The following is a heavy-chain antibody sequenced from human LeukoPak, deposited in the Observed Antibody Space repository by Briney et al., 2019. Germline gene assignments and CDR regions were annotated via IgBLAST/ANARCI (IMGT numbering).Heavy chain of an antibody. J-gene: IGHJ5*02. Sequence: SETLSLTCTVSGYSISSGHYWGWIRQPPRKGLEWIGSMYHSGSTYYNPPLKSRVTISEDTSKNQFSPKLRSATAAATAVYYCARGPRFGELLWHWFDPWGQGTLVAVSS. CDR3: ARGPRFGELLWHWFDP. D-gene: IGHD3-10*01. CDR2: MYHSGST. V-gene: IGHV4-38-2*02. CDR1: GYSISSGHY.